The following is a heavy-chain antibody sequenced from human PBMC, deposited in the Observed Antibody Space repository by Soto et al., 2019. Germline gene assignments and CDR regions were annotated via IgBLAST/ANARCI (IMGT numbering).Heavy chain of an antibody. J-gene: IGHJ6*03. V-gene: IGHV4-34*01. CDR2: INHSGST. CDR3: ARGRPAFHRDYYMVV. Sequence: QVQLQQWGAGLLKPSETLSLTCAVYGGSFSGYYWSWIRQPPGKGLEWIGEINHSGSTNYNPSLKSRVPRSVDTSKNQFSLRLSSVPAADTVVYYCARGRPAFHRDYYMVVWGKGTTVTVSS. CDR1: GGSFSGYY.